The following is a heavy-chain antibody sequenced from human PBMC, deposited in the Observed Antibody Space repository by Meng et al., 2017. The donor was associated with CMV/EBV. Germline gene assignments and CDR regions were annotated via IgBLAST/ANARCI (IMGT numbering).Heavy chain of an antibody. D-gene: IGHD4-23*01. CDR3: AKDTVVQGGMDV. CDR1: GFTFSSYG. CDR2: IRYDGSNK. Sequence: GESLKISCAASGFTFSSYGMHWVRQAPGKGLEWEAFIRYDGSNKYYADSVKGRFTISRDNSKNTLYLQMNSLRAEDTAVYYCAKDTVVQGGMDVWGQGTTVTVSS. J-gene: IGHJ6*02. V-gene: IGHV3-30*02.